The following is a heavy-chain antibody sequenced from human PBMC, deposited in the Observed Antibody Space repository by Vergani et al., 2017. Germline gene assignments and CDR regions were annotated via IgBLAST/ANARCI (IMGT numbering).Heavy chain of an antibody. CDR3: AHRRDYYDSSANWFDP. D-gene: IGHD3-22*01. Sequence: QITLKESGPTLMKPTQTLTLTCTFSGFSLSTSGVGVGWIRQPPGKALEWLALIYWDDDKRYSPSLKSRLTITKDTSKNQVVLTMTNMDPVDTATYYCAHRRDYYDSSANWFDPWGQGTLVTVSS. J-gene: IGHJ5*02. CDR1: GFSLSTSGVG. V-gene: IGHV2-5*02. CDR2: IYWDDDK.